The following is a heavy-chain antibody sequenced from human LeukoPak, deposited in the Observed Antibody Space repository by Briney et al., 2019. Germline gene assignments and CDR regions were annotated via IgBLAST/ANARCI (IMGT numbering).Heavy chain of an antibody. J-gene: IGHJ3*02. CDR1: GGSISSYY. D-gene: IGHD2/OR15-2a*01. Sequence: PSETLSLTCTVSGGSISSYYWSWIRQPPGKGLEWIGYIYYSGSTNYNPSLKSRVTISVDTSKNQFSLKLSSVTAADTAVYYCARTFYDTDAFDIWGQGTMVTVSS. V-gene: IGHV4-59*01. CDR3: ARTFYDTDAFDI. CDR2: IYYSGST.